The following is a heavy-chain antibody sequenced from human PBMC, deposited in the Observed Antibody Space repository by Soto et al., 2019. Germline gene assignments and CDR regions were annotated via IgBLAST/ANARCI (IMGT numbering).Heavy chain of an antibody. Sequence: SQTLSLPCAISGDSVSSNSAAWNWTRQSPSRGLEWLGRSYYRSKRYSDYAVPVNSRITKNPDTSKNQFALHLNPGPREDTAGYYRAWVYSSWSNSYYDVMDVWSQGTS. V-gene: IGHV6-1*01. CDR3: AWVYSSWSNSYYDVMDV. J-gene: IGHJ6*02. CDR1: GDSVSSNSAA. CDR2: SYYRSKRYS. D-gene: IGHD6-6*01.